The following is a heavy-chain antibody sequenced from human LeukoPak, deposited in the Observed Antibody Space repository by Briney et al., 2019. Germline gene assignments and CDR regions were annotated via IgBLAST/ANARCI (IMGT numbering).Heavy chain of an antibody. Sequence: GRSLRLSCAASGFTFSSYSMQWVRQTPGKGLEWVGIMSNSGENTFYGEAVKGRFTISRDNARNTLFLQMNSLRVEDTAVYYCAKDETHSSGWAPFDSWGQGTLVIVSS. V-gene: IGHV3-33*05. CDR2: MSNSGENT. D-gene: IGHD6-19*01. CDR3: AKDETHSSGWAPFDS. CDR1: GFTFSSYS. J-gene: IGHJ4*02.